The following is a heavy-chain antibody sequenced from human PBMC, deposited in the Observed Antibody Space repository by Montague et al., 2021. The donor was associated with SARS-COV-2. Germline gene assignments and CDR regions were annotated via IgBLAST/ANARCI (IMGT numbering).Heavy chain of an antibody. CDR3: ARGPVGVAARLRYYFDQ. Sequence: SETLSLTCAVYGSTHSGDHWSLTRPSQGTGVEWTGEVYHSGHSNHNLSPKSRDTMSVDTSKGQFSLKVRSVTAADTAVYYCARGPVGVAARLRYYFDQWGQVSLVTVAS. V-gene: IGHV4-34*01. CDR1: GSTHSGDH. J-gene: IGHJ4*02. D-gene: IGHD6-6*01. CDR2: VYHSGHS.